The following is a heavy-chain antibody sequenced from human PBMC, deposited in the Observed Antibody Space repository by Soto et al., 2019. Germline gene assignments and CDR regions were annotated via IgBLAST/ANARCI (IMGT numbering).Heavy chain of an antibody. Sequence: QVQLQESGPGLVKPSETLSLTCTVSGGSISSYYWSWIRQPPGKGLEWIGYIYYSGRTNYNPSLKSRVTLSVDTSKNQFSLKLSSVTAADTAVYYCARHDYGDYDAFDIWGQGTMVTVSS. D-gene: IGHD4-17*01. CDR2: IYYSGRT. CDR1: GGSISSYY. J-gene: IGHJ3*02. V-gene: IGHV4-59*08. CDR3: ARHDYGDYDAFDI.